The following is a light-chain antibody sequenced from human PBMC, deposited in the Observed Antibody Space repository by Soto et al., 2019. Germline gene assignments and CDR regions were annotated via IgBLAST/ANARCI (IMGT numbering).Light chain of an antibody. CDR3: QQYHKWPLVT. J-gene: IGKJ5*01. V-gene: IGKV3-15*01. CDR2: GAS. Sequence: EIVMTHSPATLSVSPGERVTLSCRASQSISDNLAWYQQKPGQVPRLLVYGASSRATGIAARFIGGGSGTEFTLTITYLQSEDTAVYYCQQYHKWPLVTFGQGTRLEI. CDR1: QSISDN.